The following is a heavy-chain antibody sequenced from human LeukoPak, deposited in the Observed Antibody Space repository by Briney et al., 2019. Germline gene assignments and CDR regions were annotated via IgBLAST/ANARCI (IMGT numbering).Heavy chain of an antibody. D-gene: IGHD3-22*01. V-gene: IGHV1-2*02. Sequence: AASVKVSCKASGYSFTGYYMHWVRQAPGQGLEWMGWINPNSGGTNYAQKFQGRVTMTRDTSNSTAYMELSRLRSDDTAVYYCARGSMIVVARNWFDPWGQGTLVTVSS. CDR3: ARGSMIVVARNWFDP. CDR1: GYSFTGYY. CDR2: INPNSGGT. J-gene: IGHJ5*02.